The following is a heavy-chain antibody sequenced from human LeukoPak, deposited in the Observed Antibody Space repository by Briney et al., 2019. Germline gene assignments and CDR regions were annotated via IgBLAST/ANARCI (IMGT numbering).Heavy chain of an antibody. CDR2: ISDSGGST. J-gene: IGHJ4*02. V-gene: IGHV3-23*01. CDR1: GFTFSSYA. CDR3: AKDLVLAVTTFDY. Sequence: GGSLRLSCAASGFTFSSYAMTWVRQAPGKGLEWVSAISDSGGSTYYADSVKGRFTTSRDNSKNTLYLQMNSLRAEDTAVYYCAKDLVLAVTTFDYWGQGTLVTVSS. D-gene: IGHD4-11*01.